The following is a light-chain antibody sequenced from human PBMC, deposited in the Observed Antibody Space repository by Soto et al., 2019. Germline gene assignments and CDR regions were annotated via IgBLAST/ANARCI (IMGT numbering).Light chain of an antibody. V-gene: IGKV3-15*01. J-gene: IGKJ1*01. CDR3: QQYNNWPGT. CDR2: GAS. Sequence: EIVLTQSPGTLSVSPGERATLSCRASQSVSSKLAWYQQKPVQAPRLLFYGASTGATGIPARFSGSGSETEFTLSIRSLQSEDFAVYYCQQYNNWPGTFGQGTKVEIK. CDR1: QSVSSK.